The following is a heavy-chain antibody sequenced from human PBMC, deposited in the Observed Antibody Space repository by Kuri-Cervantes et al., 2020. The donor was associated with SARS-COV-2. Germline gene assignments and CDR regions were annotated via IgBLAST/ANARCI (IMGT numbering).Heavy chain of an antibody. CDR3: ARGQWLVGY. D-gene: IGHD6-19*01. CDR2: INPDGSYA. Sequence: GESLKISCAASGFTFSGHWIHWVRQAPGKGLVWVSRINPDGSYANNADSVKGRFTLSRDNAKNSLYLQMNSLRAEDTAVYYCARGQWLVGYWGQGTLVTVSS. CDR1: GFTFSGHW. J-gene: IGHJ4*02. V-gene: IGHV3-74*01.